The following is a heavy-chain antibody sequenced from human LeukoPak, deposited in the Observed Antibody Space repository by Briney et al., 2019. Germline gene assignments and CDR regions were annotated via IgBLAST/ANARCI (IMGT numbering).Heavy chain of an antibody. Sequence: GGSLRLSCAASGFTFSSYAMSWVRQAPGQGLEWVSAISGSGGSTNYADSVKGRFTISRDNSKNTLYLQMNSLRAEDTAVYYCAKFKVRANWFDPWGQGTLVTVSS. CDR2: ISGSGGST. V-gene: IGHV3-23*01. CDR3: AKFKVRANWFDP. D-gene: IGHD3-10*01. J-gene: IGHJ5*02. CDR1: GFTFSSYA.